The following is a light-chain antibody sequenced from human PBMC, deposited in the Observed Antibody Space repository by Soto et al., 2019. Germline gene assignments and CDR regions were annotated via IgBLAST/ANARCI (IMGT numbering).Light chain of an antibody. CDR3: CSYAGSSSYV. CDR2: TVT. J-gene: IGLJ1*01. Sequence: QSALTQPRSVSGSPGQSVTISCTGTSSDIGGYNYVSWYQQHPGKAPKLMIYTVTKRPSGVPDRFSGSKSDNTAYLTISWLQADDEADYYCCSYAGSSSYVFGTGTQLTVL. V-gene: IGLV2-11*01. CDR1: SSDIGGYNY.